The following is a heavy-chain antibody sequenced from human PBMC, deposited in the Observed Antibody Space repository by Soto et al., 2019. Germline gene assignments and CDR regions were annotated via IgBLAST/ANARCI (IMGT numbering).Heavy chain of an antibody. CDR1: GGSFSGYY. D-gene: IGHD1-20*01. J-gene: IGHJ4*02. CDR3: ARTRITGASPLGY. V-gene: IGHV4-34*01. CDR2: INHRGST. Sequence: QVQLQQWGAGLLKPSETLSLTCAVYGGSFSGYYWSWIRQPPGKGLEWIGEINHRGSTNYNPSLKSRVTISVDTSKNQFSLKLSSVTAADTAVYYCARTRITGASPLGYWGQGTLVTVSS.